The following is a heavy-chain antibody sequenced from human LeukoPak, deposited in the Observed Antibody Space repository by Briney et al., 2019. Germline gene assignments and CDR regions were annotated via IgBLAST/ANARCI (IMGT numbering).Heavy chain of an antibody. Sequence: GGSLRLSCAASGFTVSSNYMSWVRQAPGKGLEWVSVIYSGGSTYYADSVQGRFTISRDNSKNTLSLQVNSLRVEDTAVYFCAKLLTSRYYSTLHYYGMDVWGQGTTVTVSS. J-gene: IGHJ6*02. V-gene: IGHV3-53*01. CDR1: GFTVSSNY. CDR3: AKLLTSRYYSTLHYYGMDV. D-gene: IGHD3-22*01. CDR2: IYSGGST.